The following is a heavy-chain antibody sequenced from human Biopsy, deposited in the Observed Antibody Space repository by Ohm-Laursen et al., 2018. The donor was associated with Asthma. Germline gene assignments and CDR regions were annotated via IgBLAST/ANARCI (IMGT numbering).Heavy chain of an antibody. CDR2: HDHEEGGT. V-gene: IGHV1-24*01. J-gene: IGHJ4*02. CDR3: TSDFPKDYVRYNFQF. D-gene: IGHD4-17*01. Sequence: SVKVSCKFSGYSLTDLSMHWVRQAPGQGLEWMGGHDHEEGGTVNARRFQGRVTMTEDTSTDTAYMELSSLSSDDTAVYYCTSDFPKDYVRYNFQFWGRGTLVTVSS. CDR1: GYSLTDLS.